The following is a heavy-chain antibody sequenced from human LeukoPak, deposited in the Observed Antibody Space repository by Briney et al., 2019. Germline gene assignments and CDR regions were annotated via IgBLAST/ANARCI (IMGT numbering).Heavy chain of an antibody. CDR3: ATVPVGAHYLDY. V-gene: IGHV3-74*01. Sequence: GGSLRLSCAASGITFSSYWMHWVRQAPGKGLVWVSRINTDGSSTSYADSVKGRFTISRDNAKNTVYLQMNSLRAEDTAVYYCATVPVGAHYLDYWGQGTLVTVSS. CDR1: GITFSSYW. CDR2: INTDGSST. D-gene: IGHD1-26*01. J-gene: IGHJ4*02.